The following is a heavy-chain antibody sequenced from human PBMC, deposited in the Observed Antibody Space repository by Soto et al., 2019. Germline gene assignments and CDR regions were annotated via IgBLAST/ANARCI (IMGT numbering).Heavy chain of an antibody. CDR1: GFTFSSYE. CDR3: AREYSMTYYYYGMDV. CDR2: ISSSGSIL. Sequence: EVQLVESGGGLVQPGGSLRLSCAASGFTFSSYEMNWVRQAPGKGLEWVSYISSSGSILYYADSVKGRFTISRDNAKNSLYLQMNSLRAEDTAVYYCAREYSMTYYYYGMDVWGQGTTVTVSS. D-gene: IGHD5-12*01. J-gene: IGHJ6*02. V-gene: IGHV3-48*03.